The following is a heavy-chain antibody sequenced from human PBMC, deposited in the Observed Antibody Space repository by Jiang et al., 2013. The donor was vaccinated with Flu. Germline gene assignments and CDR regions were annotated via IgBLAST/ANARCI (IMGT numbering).Heavy chain of an antibody. CDR2: INPNSGGT. CDR1: GYTFTGYY. J-gene: IGHJ6*02. Sequence: SGAEVKKPGASVKVSCKASGYTFTGYYMHWVRQAPGQGLEWMGWINPNSGGTNYAQKFQGWVTMTRDTSISTAYMELSRLRSDDTAVYYCARDLAHCSSTSCSSNYYYHYGMDVWGQGTTVTVSS. D-gene: IGHD2-2*01. CDR3: ARDLAHCSSTSCSSNYYYHYGMDV. V-gene: IGHV1-2*04.